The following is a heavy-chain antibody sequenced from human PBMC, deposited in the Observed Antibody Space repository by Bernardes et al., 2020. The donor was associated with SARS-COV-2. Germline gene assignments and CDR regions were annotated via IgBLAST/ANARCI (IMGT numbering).Heavy chain of an antibody. CDR3: ARIVVVPAAIWGAFDI. CDR1: GFTFDDYG. CDR2: INWNGGST. V-gene: IGHV3-20*04. J-gene: IGHJ3*02. D-gene: IGHD2-2*01. Sequence: GGSLRLSCAASGFTFDDYGMSWVRQAPGKGLEWVSGINWNGGSTGYADSVKGRFTISRDNAKNSLYLQMNSLRAEDTALYYCARIVVVPAAIWGAFDIWGQGTMVTVSS.